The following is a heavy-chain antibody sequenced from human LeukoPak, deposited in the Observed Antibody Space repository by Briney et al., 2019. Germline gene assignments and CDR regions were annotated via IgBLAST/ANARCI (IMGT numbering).Heavy chain of an antibody. V-gene: IGHV3-7*01. CDR1: GFTFTTYW. J-gene: IGHJ4*02. CDR2: IKPDGSEK. D-gene: IGHD6-19*01. Sequence: PGGSLRLSCAASGFTFTTYWMSWIRQTPGKGLEWVAKIKPDGSEKSYVDSVKGRFTISRDNAKNSVFVQMDSLRVEDTALYYCARGQLAGSQWGQGALVTVSS. CDR3: ARGQLAGSQ.